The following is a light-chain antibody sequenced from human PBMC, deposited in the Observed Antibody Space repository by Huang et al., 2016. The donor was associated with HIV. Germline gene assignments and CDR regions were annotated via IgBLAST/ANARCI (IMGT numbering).Light chain of an antibody. Sequence: EIVLTQSPATLSLSPGERATLSCRASQIVSSYLAWYQQKPGQAPRLLIYDASSRATCIPARFSGSGSGTDFTLTISSLEPEDFAVYYCQQRSNWRITFGGGTKVEIK. CDR2: DAS. CDR1: QIVSSY. V-gene: IGKV3-11*01. CDR3: QQRSNWRIT. J-gene: IGKJ4*01.